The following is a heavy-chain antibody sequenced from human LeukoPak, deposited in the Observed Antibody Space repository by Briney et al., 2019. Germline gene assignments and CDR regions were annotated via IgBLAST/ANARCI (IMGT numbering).Heavy chain of an antibody. CDR2: MNPNSGNT. J-gene: IGHJ4*02. V-gene: IGHV1-8*01. CDR3: ARARRGDYATRD. Sequence: ASVKVSCKASGYTFTSYDINWVRQATGQGLEWMGWMNPNSGNTGYAQKFQGRVTMTRNTSISTAYMELSSLRSEDTAVYYCARARRGDYATRDWGQGTLVTVSS. D-gene: IGHD2-21*02. CDR1: GYTFTSYD.